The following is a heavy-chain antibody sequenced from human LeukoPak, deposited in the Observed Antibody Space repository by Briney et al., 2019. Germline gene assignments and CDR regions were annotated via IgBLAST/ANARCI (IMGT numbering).Heavy chain of an antibody. CDR2: IYYTGST. J-gene: IGHJ4*02. CDR3: ARDLAVALYDY. Sequence: SETLSLTCTVSSGSISSSTYYWGWIRQPPGKGLEWIGTIYYTGSTYYNPSLKSRVTISVDTSKNQFSLKLTSVTAADTAVYYCARDLAVALYDYWGQGTLVTVSS. V-gene: IGHV4-39*07. D-gene: IGHD3-16*01. CDR1: SGSISSSTYY.